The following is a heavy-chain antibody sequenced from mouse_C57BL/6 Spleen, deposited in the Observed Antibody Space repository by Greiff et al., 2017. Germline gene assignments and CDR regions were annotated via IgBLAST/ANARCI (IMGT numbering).Heavy chain of an antibody. D-gene: IGHD2-4*01. Sequence: EVQLVESGPGLVKPSQSLSLPCSVTGYSITSGYYWNWIRQFPGNTLEWMGYISYDGSNNYNPSLKNRISITRDTSKNQFFLKLNSVTTEDTATYYCAREGDYDYDRDWFAYWGQGTLVTVSA. V-gene: IGHV3-6*01. CDR1: GYSITSGYY. J-gene: IGHJ3*01. CDR3: AREGDYDYDRDWFAY. CDR2: ISYDGSN.